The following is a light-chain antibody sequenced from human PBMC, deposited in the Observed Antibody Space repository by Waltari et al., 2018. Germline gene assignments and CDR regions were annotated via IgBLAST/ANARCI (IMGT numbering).Light chain of an antibody. CDR1: QSVGTS. CDR2: GAS. J-gene: IGKJ2*01. Sequence: EIVMTQSPATLPVSPGERATLSCRASQSVGTSLAWYQQRPGQAPRFLIYGASTRGTGSPARFSGSGSGTDFTLSISSLQSEDSAVYYCQQYNNWPYTCGQGTKLEIK. V-gene: IGKV3-15*01. CDR3: QQYNNWPYT.